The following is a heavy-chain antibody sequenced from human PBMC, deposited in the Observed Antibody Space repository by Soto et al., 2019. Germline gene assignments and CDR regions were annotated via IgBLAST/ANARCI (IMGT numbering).Heavy chain of an antibody. CDR1: GYTFTSYA. J-gene: IGHJ5*02. CDR3: ARDPLQNRYSSSWFDP. CDR2: INAGNGNT. D-gene: IGHD2-15*01. Sequence: ASVKVSCKASGYTFTSYAMHWVRQAPGQRLEWMGWINAGNGNTKYSQKFQGRVTITRDTSASTAYMELSSLRSEDTAVYYCARDPLQNRYSSSWFDPWGQGTLVTVS. V-gene: IGHV1-3*01.